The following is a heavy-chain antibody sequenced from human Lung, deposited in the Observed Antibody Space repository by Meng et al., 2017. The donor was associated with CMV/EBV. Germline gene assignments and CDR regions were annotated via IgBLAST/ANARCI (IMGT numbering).Heavy chain of an antibody. Sequence: GESLKISCAASGFTFSSYWMSWVRQAPGKGLEWVANIKQDGSEKYYVDSVKGRFTISRDNAKNSLYLQMNSLRAEDTAVYYCARERVRVAGGTPCNYWGQGTLVTVSS. CDR3: ARERVRVAGGTPCNY. J-gene: IGHJ4*02. V-gene: IGHV3-7*01. CDR2: IKQDGSEK. CDR1: GFTFSSYW. D-gene: IGHD6-13*01.